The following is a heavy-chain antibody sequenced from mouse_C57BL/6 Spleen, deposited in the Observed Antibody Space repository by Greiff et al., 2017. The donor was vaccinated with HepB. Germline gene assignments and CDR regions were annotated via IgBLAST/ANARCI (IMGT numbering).Heavy chain of an antibody. Sequence: VQLVESGPELVKPGASVKISCKASGYAFSSSWMNWVKQRPGKGLEWIGRIYPGDGDTNYNGKFKGKATLTADKSSSTAYMQLSSLTSEDSAVYFCARGGNYDYGFDYWGQGTTLTVSS. V-gene: IGHV1-82*01. CDR1: GYAFSSSW. CDR2: IYPGDGDT. D-gene: IGHD2-4*01. J-gene: IGHJ2*01. CDR3: ARGGNYDYGFDY.